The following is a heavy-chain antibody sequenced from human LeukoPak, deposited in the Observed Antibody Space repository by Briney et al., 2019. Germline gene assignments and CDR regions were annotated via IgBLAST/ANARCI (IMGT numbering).Heavy chain of an antibody. Sequence: PGGSLRLSCSASAVTFSAYAMRWARQAPGKGLEYVSAINSNGGSTYYADSVKGRFTISRDNSKNTVFLQMSSLSAEDTAVYYCAKETFTVTSPFDSWGQGTQVTVSS. CDR3: AKETFTVTSPFDS. V-gene: IGHV3-64D*09. D-gene: IGHD3-16*01. J-gene: IGHJ4*02. CDR1: AVTFSAYA. CDR2: INSNGGST.